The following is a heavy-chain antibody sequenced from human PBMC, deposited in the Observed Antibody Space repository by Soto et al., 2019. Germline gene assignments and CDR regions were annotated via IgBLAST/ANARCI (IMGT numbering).Heavy chain of an antibody. D-gene: IGHD3-22*01. V-gene: IGHV4-59*01. Sequence: PSETLSLTCTVSGGSISSYYWSWIRQPPGKGLEWIGYIYYSGSTNYNPSLKSRVTISVDTSMNQFSLKLSSVTAADTAVYYCASSYDSNAYYFDYWGQGTLVTVSS. CDR3: ASSYDSNAYYFDY. CDR2: IYYSGST. CDR1: GGSISSYY. J-gene: IGHJ4*02.